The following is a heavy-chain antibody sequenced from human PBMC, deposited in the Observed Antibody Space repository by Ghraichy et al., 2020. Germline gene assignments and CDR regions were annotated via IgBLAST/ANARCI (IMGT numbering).Heavy chain of an antibody. V-gene: IGHV3-23*01. Sequence: GGSLRLSCAASGFTFSNYAMNWVRQAPGKGLEWVSAISGGGGSTYYADSVKGRFTISRDNSKNTLYLQMNSLRAEDTAVYYCAKGKGIAAPNTGDAFDIWGQGTMVTVSS. CDR2: ISGGGGST. D-gene: IGHD6-13*01. CDR3: AKGKGIAAPNTGDAFDI. J-gene: IGHJ3*02. CDR1: GFTFSNYA.